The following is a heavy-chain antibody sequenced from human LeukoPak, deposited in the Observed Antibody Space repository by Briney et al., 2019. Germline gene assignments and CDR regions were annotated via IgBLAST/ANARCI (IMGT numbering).Heavy chain of an antibody. CDR1: GYTFTGYY. D-gene: IGHD2-2*01. CDR2: INPNSGGT. V-gene: IGHV1-2*06. J-gene: IGHJ4*02. CDR3: ARNSGGIVVVPTAAPDY. Sequence: ASVKVSCKASGYTFTGYYMHWVRQAPGLGLEWMGRINPNSGGTNYAQKFQGRVTMTRDTSISTAYMELSRLRSDDTAAYYCARNSGGIVVVPTAAPDYWGQGTPVTVSS.